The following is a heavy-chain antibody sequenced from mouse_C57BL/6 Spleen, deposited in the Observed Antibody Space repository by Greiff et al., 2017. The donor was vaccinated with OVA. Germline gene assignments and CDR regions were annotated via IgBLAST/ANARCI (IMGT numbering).Heavy chain of an antibody. V-gene: IGHV1-55*01. J-gene: IGHJ1*03. CDR2: IYPGSGST. D-gene: IGHD2-3*01. Sequence: VQLQQPGAELVMPGASVKLSCKASGYTFTSYWMHWVKQRPGQGLEWIGDIYPGSGSTNYNEKFKSKATLTVDTASSTAYMQLSSLTSEDSGVYYCARYDGYYPDLDYWGTGTTVTVSS. CDR3: ARYDGYYPDLDY. CDR1: GYTFTSYW.